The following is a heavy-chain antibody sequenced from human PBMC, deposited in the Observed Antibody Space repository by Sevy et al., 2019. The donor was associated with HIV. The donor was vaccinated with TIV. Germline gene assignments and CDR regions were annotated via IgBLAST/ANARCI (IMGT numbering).Heavy chain of an antibody. Sequence: GESLKISCAASGFTFSDYYMSWIRQAPGKGLEWVSYIDPAGNTKYYADSVKGRFTLSRDNARNSLYLQMNTLRDEDTAVYYCAKDILAAGLHFDFWGQGTLVTVSS. V-gene: IGHV3-11*01. CDR1: GFTFSDYY. CDR3: AKDILAAGLHFDF. D-gene: IGHD6-13*01. J-gene: IGHJ4*02. CDR2: IDPAGNTK.